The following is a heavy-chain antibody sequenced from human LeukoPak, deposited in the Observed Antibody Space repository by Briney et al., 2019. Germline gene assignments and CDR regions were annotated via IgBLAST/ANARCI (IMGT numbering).Heavy chain of an antibody. D-gene: IGHD2-15*01. V-gene: IGHV3-7*01. CDR1: GFTFTASW. CDR3: ARAGADI. Sequence: GGSLRLSCAASGFTFTASWMKWVRQAPGEGREWVASIKEDGSEKYYVGSVEGRFTISRDNAKNSLFLQMNNLSVEDRAVYYVARAGADIWGQGTLVTVSS. CDR2: IKEDGSEK. J-gene: IGHJ4*02.